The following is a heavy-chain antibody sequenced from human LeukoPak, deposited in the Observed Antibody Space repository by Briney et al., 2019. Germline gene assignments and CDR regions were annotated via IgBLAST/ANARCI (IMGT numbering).Heavy chain of an antibody. J-gene: IGHJ5*02. CDR2: IYYSGST. CDR3: ARIRTYCGGDCYPYWFDP. D-gene: IGHD2-21*02. V-gene: IGHV4-39*01. CDR1: GGSIGSSSYY. Sequence: SETLSLTCTVSGGSIGSSSYYWGWIRQPPGKGLEWIGSIYYSGSTYYNPSLKSRVTISVDTSKNQFSLKLSSVTAADTAVYYCARIRTYCGGDCYPYWFDPWGQGTLVTVSS.